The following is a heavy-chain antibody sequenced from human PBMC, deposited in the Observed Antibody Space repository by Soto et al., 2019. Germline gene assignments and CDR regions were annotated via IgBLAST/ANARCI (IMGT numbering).Heavy chain of an antibody. CDR1: GGSFSCYY. CDR3: ARXPYYYGSGSYYKRLYDY. V-gene: IGHV4-34*01. D-gene: IGHD3-10*01. Sequence: PSETLSLTCAVYGGSFSCYYWSWIRQPPGKGLEWIGEINHSGSTNYNPSLKSRVTISVDTSKNQFSLKLSSVTAADTAVYYCARXPYYYGSGSYYKRLYDYWGQGTRVTVSS. J-gene: IGHJ4*02. CDR2: INHSGST.